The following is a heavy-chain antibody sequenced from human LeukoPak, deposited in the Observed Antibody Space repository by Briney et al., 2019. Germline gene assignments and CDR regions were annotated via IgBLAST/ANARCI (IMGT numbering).Heavy chain of an antibody. CDR1: GFTFSDYG. CDR3: ARDRASVTTSDGFDI. Sequence: PGTSLRLSCAASGFTFSDYGMHWVRQAPGKGLEWVAVIWHDGSNEYYADSVRGRFTISRDNSKNTLYLQMSSLRAEDTAVYYCARDRASVTTSDGFDIWGQGTMVIVSS. D-gene: IGHD4-17*01. V-gene: IGHV3-33*01. J-gene: IGHJ3*02. CDR2: IWHDGSNE.